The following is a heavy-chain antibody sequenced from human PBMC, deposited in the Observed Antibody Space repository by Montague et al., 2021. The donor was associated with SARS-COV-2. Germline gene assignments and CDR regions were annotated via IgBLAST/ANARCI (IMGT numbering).Heavy chain of an antibody. D-gene: IGHD1-20*01. V-gene: IGHV4-34*01. Sequence: TLSLTCAVYGGSLSGYYWSWIRQPPGKGLEWIGEINHSGSTNYNPSXXSRVTISLDTSKNQFSLKLSSVTAADTAVYYCARGRRRYNWRDETSYYYGMDVWGQGTTVTVSS. CDR3: ARGRRRYNWRDETSYYYGMDV. J-gene: IGHJ6*02. CDR1: GGSLSGYY. CDR2: INHSGST.